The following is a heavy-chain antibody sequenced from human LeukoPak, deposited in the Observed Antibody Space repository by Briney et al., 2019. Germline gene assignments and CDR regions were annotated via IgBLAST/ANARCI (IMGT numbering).Heavy chain of an antibody. CDR3: ARGGNNWNYSAYFAY. V-gene: IGHV3-33*01. J-gene: IGHJ4*02. Sequence: GRSLRLSCSASGFTFSNYGMHWLRQAPGKGLEWVAVIWYDGSNKHYADSVKGRFTISRDNSKNMLYLQMNSLSAEDTAVYYCARGGNNWNYSAYFAYWRQGTLVTVSS. CDR1: GFTFSNYG. CDR2: IWYDGSNK. D-gene: IGHD1-7*01.